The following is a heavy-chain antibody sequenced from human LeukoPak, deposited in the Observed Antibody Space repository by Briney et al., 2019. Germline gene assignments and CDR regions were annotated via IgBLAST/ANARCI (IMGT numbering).Heavy chain of an antibody. CDR2: VSPILGSS. J-gene: IGHJ6*03. CDR1: GGTLTKNS. Sequence: SVKVSCKAYGGTLTKNSVTWVRQAPGQGLEWMGGVSPILGSSKYARKFQGRVTITTDDSTNTAYMEMSGLMPEDTAIYYCASSMTVTSSSRVTYFYHYMAVWGRGTTVIVSS. V-gene: IGHV1-69*16. D-gene: IGHD2-21*02. CDR3: ASSMTVTSSSRVTYFYHYMAV.